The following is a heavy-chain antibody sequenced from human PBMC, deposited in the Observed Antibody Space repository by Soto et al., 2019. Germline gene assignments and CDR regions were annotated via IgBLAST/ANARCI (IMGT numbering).Heavy chain of an antibody. CDR1: GYTFTSCG. V-gene: IGHV1-18*01. J-gene: IGHJ6*02. CDR3: GRDQDSWTRSSDWGGGYYYYYGMDV. CDR2: ISAYNGNT. Sequence: QVPLVESGAEVKKPGASVKVSCKASGYTFTSCGISWVRQAPGQGLEWMGWISAYNGNTNYAQKLQGRVTMATDTSTSTAYVELRSRRSDDTAGYYCGRDQDSWTRSSDWGGGYYYYYGMDVWGQGTTVAVSS. D-gene: IGHD6-6*01.